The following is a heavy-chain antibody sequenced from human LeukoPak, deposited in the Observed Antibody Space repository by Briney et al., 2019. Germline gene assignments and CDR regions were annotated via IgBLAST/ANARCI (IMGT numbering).Heavy chain of an antibody. D-gene: IGHD1-1*01. J-gene: IGHJ4*02. CDR3: AKDTTNWRSYLDY. Sequence: PGGSLRLSCAASGFTYSKYAMSWLRQPAGKGLEWVAAVSHDDYTYYADSVKGRFTISRDNSKNMVSLQMNSVRAEDTAIYYCAKDTTNWRSYLDYWGQGAPVTVPS. CDR2: VSHDDYT. V-gene: IGHV3-23*01. CDR1: GFTYSKYA.